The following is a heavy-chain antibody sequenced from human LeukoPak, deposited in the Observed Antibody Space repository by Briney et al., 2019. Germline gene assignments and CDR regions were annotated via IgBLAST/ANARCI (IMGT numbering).Heavy chain of an antibody. J-gene: IGHJ6*03. CDR3: ARDHYGSGSFLPPYYMDV. D-gene: IGHD3-10*01. CDR1: GGSFSGYY. Sequence: SETLSLTCAVYGGSFSGYYWSWIRQPPGKGLEWIGSIYHSGSTYYNPSLKSRVTISVDTSKNQFSLKLSSVTAADTAVYYCARDHYGSGSFLPPYYMDVWGKGTTVTVSS. CDR2: IYHSGST. V-gene: IGHV4-34*01.